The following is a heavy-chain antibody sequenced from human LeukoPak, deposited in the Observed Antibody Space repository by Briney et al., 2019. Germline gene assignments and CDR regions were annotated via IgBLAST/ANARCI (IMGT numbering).Heavy chain of an antibody. CDR2: IIPIFGTA. V-gene: IGHV1-69*13. D-gene: IGHD3-3*01. Sequence: SVKVSCKASGGTFSSYAISWVRQAPGQGLEWMGGIIPIFGTANYAQKFQGRVTITADESTSTAYMELSSLRSEDTAVYYCARVHFGVVIIRSGPGTFSPLDIWGQGTMVTVSS. J-gene: IGHJ3*02. CDR3: ARVHFGVVIIRSGPGTFSPLDI. CDR1: GGTFSSYA.